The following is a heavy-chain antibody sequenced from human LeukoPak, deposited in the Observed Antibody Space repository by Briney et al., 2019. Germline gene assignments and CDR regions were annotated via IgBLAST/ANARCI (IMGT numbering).Heavy chain of an antibody. D-gene: IGHD3-3*01. V-gene: IGHV3-21*01. CDR3: ARGHFGVVLDY. J-gene: IGHJ4*02. Sequence: SGGSLRLSCEGSGFTFSSYSMIWVRQVPGKGLEWVSSIRGDSTETRQADSLMGRFTISRDNAKKSLYLQMNSLRAEDTAVYYCARGHFGVVLDYWGQETLVTVSS. CDR1: GFTFSSYS. CDR2: IRGDSTET.